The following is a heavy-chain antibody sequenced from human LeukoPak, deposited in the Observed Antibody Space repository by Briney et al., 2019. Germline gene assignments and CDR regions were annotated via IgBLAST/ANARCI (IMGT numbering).Heavy chain of an antibody. D-gene: IGHD2-21*02. CDR2: ISSSSTYI. V-gene: IGHV3-21*01. J-gene: IGHJ3*02. CDR1: GFSFSNYS. CDR3: AREPHDFHEEDGFDI. Sequence: GGSLRLSCAASGFSFSNYSMYWVRQAPGKGLEWVSSISSSSTYIYYTESVKGRFTISRDNAKNSLFLQMNSLRAEDSAVYYCAREPHDFHEEDGFDIWRQGTLVTVSS.